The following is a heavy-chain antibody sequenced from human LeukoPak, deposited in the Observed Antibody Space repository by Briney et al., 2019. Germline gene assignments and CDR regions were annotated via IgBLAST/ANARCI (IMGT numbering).Heavy chain of an antibody. D-gene: IGHD6-19*01. CDR2: ISYDGSNK. CDR1: GFTFSSYA. CDR3: ARDGVAGFDY. J-gene: IGHJ4*02. V-gene: IGHV3-30-3*01. Sequence: GGSLRLSCAASGFTFSSYAMHWVRQAPGKGLEWVAVISYDGSNKYHADSVKGRFTTSRDNAKNSLYLQMNSLRAEDTAVYYCARDGVAGFDYWGQGTLVTVSS.